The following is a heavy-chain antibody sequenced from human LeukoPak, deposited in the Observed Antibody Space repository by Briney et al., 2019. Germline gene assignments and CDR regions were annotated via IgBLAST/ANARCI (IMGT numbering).Heavy chain of an antibody. Sequence: GESLRLSCAASGFTFSSYGMHWVRQAPGKGLEWVAVISYDGSNKYYADSVKGRFTISRDNSKNTLYLQMNSLRAEDTAVYYCAKDGDGWDYYDSSGYYYPDYWGQGTLVTVSS. V-gene: IGHV3-30*18. CDR3: AKDGDGWDYYDSSGYYYPDY. J-gene: IGHJ4*02. CDR1: GFTFSSYG. CDR2: ISYDGSNK. D-gene: IGHD3-22*01.